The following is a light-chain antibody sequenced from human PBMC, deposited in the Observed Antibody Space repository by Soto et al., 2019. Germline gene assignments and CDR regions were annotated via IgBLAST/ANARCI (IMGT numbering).Light chain of an antibody. Sequence: QSALTQPRSVSGSPGQSVTISCTGTSSDAGGYNYVSWYQQHPGKAPQLVIYDVSKRPSGVPDRFSGSKSGNTASLTISGLQAEDEADYYCCSYAGSSLWVFGGGTKLTVL. J-gene: IGLJ3*02. CDR2: DVS. V-gene: IGLV2-11*01. CDR3: CSYAGSSLWV. CDR1: SSDAGGYNY.